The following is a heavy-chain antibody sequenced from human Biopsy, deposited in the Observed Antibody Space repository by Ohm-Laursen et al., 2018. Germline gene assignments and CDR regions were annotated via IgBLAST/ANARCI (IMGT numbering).Heavy chain of an antibody. CDR2: IYGGGSPV. CDR1: GFAFNLYE. CDR3: ARDGEAKYCKHGVCPSDF. J-gene: IGHJ4*02. V-gene: IGHV3-48*03. Sequence: SLRLSCSASGFAFNLYEMNWVRQAPGKGMEWLSYIYGGGSPVSYADSVKGRFTISRDNAQNSLYLHMNSLRAEDTAVYYCARDGEAKYCKHGVCPSDFWGQGTLVTVSS. D-gene: IGHD2-8*01.